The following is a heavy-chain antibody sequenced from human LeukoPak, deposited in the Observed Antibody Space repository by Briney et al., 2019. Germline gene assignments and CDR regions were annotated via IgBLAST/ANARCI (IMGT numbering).Heavy chain of an antibody. Sequence: GGSLRLSRAASGFTFSNYAMHWVRQAPGKGLEWVAVISYDGSYEDFADSVKGRFTISRDKSKNTLYLQMNSLKPEDTAVYYCARGARKGDDYGGFFDYWGQGTLVTVSS. CDR1: GFTFSNYA. V-gene: IGHV3-30*04. CDR3: ARGARKGDDYGGFFDY. D-gene: IGHD4-23*01. J-gene: IGHJ4*02. CDR2: ISYDGSYE.